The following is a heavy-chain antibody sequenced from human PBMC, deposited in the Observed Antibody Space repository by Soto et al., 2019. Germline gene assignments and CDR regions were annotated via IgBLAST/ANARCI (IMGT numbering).Heavy chain of an antibody. J-gene: IGHJ4*02. CDR2: IFYSGST. V-gene: IGHV4-59*02. CDR3: ARDRGYSYGDFDY. CDR1: GGSVSSYY. D-gene: IGHD5-18*01. Sequence: SETLSLTCTVSGGSVSSYYWNWIRQPPGKGLEWIGYIFYSGSTSYNPSLKSRVTTSIDTSKNQFSLKLSSVTAADTAVYYCARDRGYSYGDFDYWGQGTLVTVSS.